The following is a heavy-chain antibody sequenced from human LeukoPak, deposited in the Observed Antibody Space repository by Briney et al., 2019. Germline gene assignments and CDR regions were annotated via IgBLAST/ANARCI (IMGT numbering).Heavy chain of an antibody. CDR2: ISGSGGST. D-gene: IGHD1-20*01. V-gene: IGHV3-23*01. J-gene: IGHJ4*02. CDR1: GFTFSSYS. Sequence: PGGSLRLSCAASGFTFSSYSMTWVRQAPGKGLEWVSAISGSGGSTYYADSVKGRFTISRDNSKNTLYLQMNSLRAEDTAVYYCASQNNWNYFDYWGQGTLVTVSS. CDR3: ASQNNWNYFDY.